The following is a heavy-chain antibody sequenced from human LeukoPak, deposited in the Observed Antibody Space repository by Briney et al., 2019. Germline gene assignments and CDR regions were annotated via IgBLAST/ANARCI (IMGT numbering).Heavy chain of an antibody. CDR1: GFTFSSYW. V-gene: IGHV3-7*03. CDR2: IKQDGSEK. Sequence: GGSLRLSCAASGFTFSSYWMSWVRQAPGKGLEWVANIKQDGSEKYYVDSVKGRFTISRDNAKNSLYLQMNSLRAEDTAVYYCARGSPSYYYYGMDVWGKGTTVTVSS. CDR3: ARGSPSYYYYGMDV. J-gene: IGHJ6*04.